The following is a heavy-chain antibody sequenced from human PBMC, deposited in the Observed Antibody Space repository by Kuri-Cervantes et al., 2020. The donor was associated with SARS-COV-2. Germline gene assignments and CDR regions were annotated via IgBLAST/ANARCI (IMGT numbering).Heavy chain of an antibody. J-gene: IGHJ4*02. CDR3: ARGGVVVVPAASHY. Sequence: GESLKISCAASGFTVSSNYMSWVRQAPGKGLEWVSVIYSGGTTYYADSVKGRFTISRDNAKNSLYLQMNSLRAEDTAVYYCARGGVVVVPAASHYWGQGTLVTVSS. V-gene: IGHV3-66*01. CDR1: GFTVSSNY. D-gene: IGHD2-2*01. CDR2: IYSGGTT.